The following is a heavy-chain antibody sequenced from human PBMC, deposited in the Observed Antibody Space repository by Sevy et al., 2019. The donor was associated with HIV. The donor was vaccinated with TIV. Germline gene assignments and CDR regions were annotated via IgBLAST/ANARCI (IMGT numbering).Heavy chain of an antibody. CDR1: GFTFSDHY. V-gene: IGHV3-72*01. D-gene: IGHD6-13*01. CDR3: ATHAGIAAAGRVFDY. CDR2: TRNKADSYTA. Sequence: GGSLRLSCAASGFTFSDHYMEWVRQAPGKGLEWVGRTRNKADSYTAEYAESVKGRFTISRDDSKNSLYLQMNSLKTEETAVYYCATHAGIAAAGRVFDYWGQGSLVTVSS. J-gene: IGHJ4*02.